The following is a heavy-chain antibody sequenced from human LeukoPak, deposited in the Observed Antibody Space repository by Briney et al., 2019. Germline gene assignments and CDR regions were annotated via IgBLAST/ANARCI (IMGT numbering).Heavy chain of an antibody. D-gene: IGHD3-22*01. CDR1: GGSISSYY. CDR3: AREPGFDSSGYLNWFDP. Sequence: PSETLSLTCTVSGGSISSYYWSWIRQTPGKGLEWIGYIYYSGSTNYNPSLKSRVTISVDTSKNQFSLKLSSMTAADTAVYYCAREPGFDSSGYLNWFDPWGQGTLVTVSS. J-gene: IGHJ5*02. V-gene: IGHV4-59*01. CDR2: IYYSGST.